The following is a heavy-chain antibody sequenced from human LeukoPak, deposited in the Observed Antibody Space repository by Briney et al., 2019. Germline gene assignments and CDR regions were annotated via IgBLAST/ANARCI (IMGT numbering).Heavy chain of an antibody. Sequence: KSSETLSLTCTVSGGSISRYYWSWIRQPAGRGLEWIGRIYSSGTTNYNPSLKSRVTMSVDTSKNQFSPKLSSVTAADTAVYYCARGGSSAAAVFDYWGQGTLVTVSS. CDR1: GGSISRYY. J-gene: IGHJ4*02. CDR3: ARGGSSAAAVFDY. CDR2: IYSSGTT. V-gene: IGHV4-4*07. D-gene: IGHD6-13*01.